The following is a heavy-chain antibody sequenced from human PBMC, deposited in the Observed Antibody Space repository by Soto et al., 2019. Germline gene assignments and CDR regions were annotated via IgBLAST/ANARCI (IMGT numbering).Heavy chain of an antibody. V-gene: IGHV3-23*01. Sequence: GGSLRLSCAASGFTFSSYAMSWVRQAPGKGLEWVSAISGSGGSTYYADSVKGRFTISRDNSKNTLYLQMNSLRAEDTAVYYCAKGINTERYYDILTGYYPKPLDYWGQGTLVTVSS. CDR3: AKGINTERYYDILTGYYPKPLDY. CDR1: GFTFSSYA. D-gene: IGHD3-9*01. CDR2: ISGSGGST. J-gene: IGHJ4*02.